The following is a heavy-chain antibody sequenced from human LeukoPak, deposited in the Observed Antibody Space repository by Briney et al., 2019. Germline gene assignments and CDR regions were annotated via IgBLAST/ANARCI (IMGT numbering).Heavy chain of an antibody. V-gene: IGHV1-69*04. Sequence: ASVKVSCKASGYTFTSYGISWVRQAPGQGLEWMGRIIPILGIANYAQKFQGRVTITADKSTSTAYMELSSLRSEDTAVYYCARAYYYDSSGQYGMDVWGQGTTVTVSS. J-gene: IGHJ6*02. D-gene: IGHD3-22*01. CDR3: ARAYYYDSSGQYGMDV. CDR1: GYTFTSYG. CDR2: IIPILGIA.